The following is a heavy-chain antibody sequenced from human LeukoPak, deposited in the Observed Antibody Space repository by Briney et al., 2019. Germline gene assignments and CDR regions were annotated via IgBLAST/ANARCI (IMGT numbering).Heavy chain of an antibody. CDR1: GFTFSSYS. CDR2: IYYSGST. D-gene: IGHD3-10*01. CDR3: ARGQRGSGAPYY. V-gene: IGHV4-39*07. J-gene: IGHJ4*02. Sequence: GSLRLSCAASGFTFSSYSMSWVRQPPGKGLEWIGSIYYSGSTYYNPSLKSRVTISVDTSKNQFSLKLSSVTAADTAVYYCARGQRGSGAPYYWGQGTLVTVSS.